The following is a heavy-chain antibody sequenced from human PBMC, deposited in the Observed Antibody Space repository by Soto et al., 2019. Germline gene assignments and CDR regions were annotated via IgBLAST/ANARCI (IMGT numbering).Heavy chain of an antibody. J-gene: IGHJ6*04. Sequence: ASVKVSCKASGYTFTSYGISWVRQAPGQGLEWMGWISAYNGNTNYAQKLQGRVTMTTDTSTSTAYMELRSLRSDDTAVYYCARVDCSSTSCFRDYYYYYGMDVWGKGTTVTVSS. CDR1: GYTFTSYG. CDR3: ARVDCSSTSCFRDYYYYYGMDV. V-gene: IGHV1-18*01. D-gene: IGHD2-2*01. CDR2: ISAYNGNT.